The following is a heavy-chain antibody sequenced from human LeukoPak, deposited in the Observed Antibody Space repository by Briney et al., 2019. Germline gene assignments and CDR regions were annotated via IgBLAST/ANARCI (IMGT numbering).Heavy chain of an antibody. CDR1: GFTFSDFF. CDR2: ISYRADTP. J-gene: IGHJ4*02. V-gene: IGHV3-11*01. CDR3: ASGYRSGYHY. Sequence: PGGSLRLSCVASGFTFSDFFMSWIRQAPGKGLEWISFISYRADTPYYADSVKGRFTISRDNAKNSVFLQMNSPRVEDTAVYYCASGYRSGYHYWGQGTLVSVSS. D-gene: IGHD2-8*02.